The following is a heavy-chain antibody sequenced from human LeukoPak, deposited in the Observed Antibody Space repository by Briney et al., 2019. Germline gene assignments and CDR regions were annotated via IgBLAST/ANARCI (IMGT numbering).Heavy chain of an antibody. CDR2: ISASGSAT. CDR1: GFIFSNYG. CDR3: AKAYSILAPYFDY. Sequence: GGSLRLSCAASGFIFSNYGMNWVRQAPGKGLEWVAAISASGSATSYADSVRGRFTISRDNSKNTLYLQMNSLRAEDTAVYYCAKAYSILAPYFDYWGQGTLVTVSS. D-gene: IGHD4-4*01. J-gene: IGHJ4*02. V-gene: IGHV3-23*01.